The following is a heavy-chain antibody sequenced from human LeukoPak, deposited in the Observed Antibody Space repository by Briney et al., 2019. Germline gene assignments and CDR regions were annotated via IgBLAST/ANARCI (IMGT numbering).Heavy chain of an antibody. CDR3: ATGYCSGGSCYGAFDI. J-gene: IGHJ3*02. CDR2: IYHSGST. D-gene: IGHD2-15*01. CDR1: GGSISSSNW. V-gene: IGHV4-4*02. Sequence: SGTLSLTCAVSGGSISSSNWWSWVRQPPGKGLEWIGEIYHSGSTNYNPSLKSRVTISVDTSKNQFSLKLSSVTAADTAVYYCATGYCSGGSCYGAFDIWGQGTMVTVSS.